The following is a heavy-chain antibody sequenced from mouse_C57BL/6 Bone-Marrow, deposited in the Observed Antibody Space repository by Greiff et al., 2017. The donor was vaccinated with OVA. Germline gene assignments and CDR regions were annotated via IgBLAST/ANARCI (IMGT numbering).Heavy chain of an antibody. J-gene: IGHJ2*01. CDR1: GFNIKDDY. D-gene: IGHD6-2*01. V-gene: IGHV14-4*01. CDR2: IDPENGDT. Sequence: VQLKESGAELVRPGASVKLSCTASGFNIKDDYMHWVKQRPEQGLEWIGWIDPENGDTEYASKFQGKATITADTSSNTAYLQLSSRTSEDTAVYYCTTVPVSYYFDYWGQGTTLTVSS. CDR3: TTVPVSYYFDY.